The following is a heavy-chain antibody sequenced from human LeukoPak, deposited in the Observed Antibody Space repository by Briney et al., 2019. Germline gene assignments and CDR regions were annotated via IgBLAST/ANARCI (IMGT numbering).Heavy chain of an antibody. J-gene: IGHJ4*02. V-gene: IGHV1-18*01. CDR1: GYTFTSYG. D-gene: IGHD3-22*01. CDR2: ISAYNGNT. CDR3: ARDRAPYDSSGYMNDY. Sequence: ASVKVSGKASGYTFTSYGISWVRQAPGQGLEWMGWISAYNGNTNYAQKLQGRVTMTTDTSTSTAYMELRSLRSDDTAVYYCARDRAPYDSSGYMNDYWGQGTLVTVSS.